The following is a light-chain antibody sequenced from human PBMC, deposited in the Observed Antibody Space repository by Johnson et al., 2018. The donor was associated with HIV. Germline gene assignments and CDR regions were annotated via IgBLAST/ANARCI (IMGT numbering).Light chain of an antibody. CDR3: GTWDSSLGAWV. CDR2: DNN. CDR1: SSNIGRNY. J-gene: IGLJ1*01. Sequence: QSVLTQPPSVSAAPGQKVTISCSGSSSNIGRNYVSWYQQLPGTAPKLLIFDNNKRPSGIPDRFSASKSCTSATLGITGLQTGDEADYYCGTWDSSLGAWVFGTGTKVTVL. V-gene: IGLV1-51*01.